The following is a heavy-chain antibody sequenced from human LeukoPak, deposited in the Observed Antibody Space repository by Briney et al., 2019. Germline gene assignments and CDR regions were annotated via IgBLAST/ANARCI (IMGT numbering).Heavy chain of an antibody. J-gene: IGHJ4*02. V-gene: IGHV3-33*01. Sequence: GGSLRLSCAASGFTFSSYGMHWVRQAPGKGLEWVAVIWYDGSNKYCADSVKGRFTISRNNSKNTLYLQMNSLRAEDTAVYYCARDNTPALYGGMVYWGQGTLVTVSS. CDR1: GFTFSSYG. CDR3: ARDNTPALYGGMVY. D-gene: IGHD4-23*01. CDR2: IWYDGSNK.